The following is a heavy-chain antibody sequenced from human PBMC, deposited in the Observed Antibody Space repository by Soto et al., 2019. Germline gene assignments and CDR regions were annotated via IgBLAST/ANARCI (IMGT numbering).Heavy chain of an antibody. D-gene: IGHD3-10*01. CDR3: ARRFFDLGSAFDF. J-gene: IGHJ4*02. CDR2: TYYRSKWYN. Sequence: SQTLSLTFFISGDSVSNKNTAWNWIRQSPSGGLEWLGRTYYRSKWYNDYATSMKSRITISPDTSKNQFSLHLNSVTPEDTAVYFCARRFFDLGSAFDFWGQGTPVTVSS. CDR1: GDSVSNKNTA. V-gene: IGHV6-1*01.